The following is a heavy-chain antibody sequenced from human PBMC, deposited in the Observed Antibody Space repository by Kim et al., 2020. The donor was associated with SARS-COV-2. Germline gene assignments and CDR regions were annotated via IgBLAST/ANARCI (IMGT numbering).Heavy chain of an antibody. D-gene: IGHD2-2*02. J-gene: IGHJ6*02. Sequence: ASVKVSCKASGYTFTSYYMHWVRQAPGQGLEWMGIINPSGGSTSYAQKFQGRVTMTRDTSTSTVYMELSSLRSEDTAVYYCAREDIVVVPAAIEAEYYYYGMDVWGQGTTVTVSS. V-gene: IGHV1-46*01. CDR2: INPSGGST. CDR3: AREDIVVVPAAIEAEYYYYGMDV. CDR1: GYTFTSYY.